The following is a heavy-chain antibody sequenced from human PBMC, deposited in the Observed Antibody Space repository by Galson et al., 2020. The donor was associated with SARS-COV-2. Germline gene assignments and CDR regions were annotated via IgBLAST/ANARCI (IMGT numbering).Heavy chain of an antibody. Sequence: GGSLRLSCAASGFTFSSYSMNWVRQAPGKGLEWVSSISSSSSYIYYADSVKGRFTISRDNAKNSLYLQMNSLRAEDTAVYYCARDTYYDILTGYYGHWGQGTLVTVSS. CDR1: GFTFSSYS. CDR3: ARDTYYDILTGYYGH. V-gene: IGHV3-21*01. D-gene: IGHD3-9*01. J-gene: IGHJ4*02. CDR2: ISSSSSYI.